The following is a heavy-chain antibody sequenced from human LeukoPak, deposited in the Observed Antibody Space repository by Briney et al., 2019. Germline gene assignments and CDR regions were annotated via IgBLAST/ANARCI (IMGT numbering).Heavy chain of an antibody. Sequence: SETLSLTCTVSGGSISSYYWSWIRQPPGKGLEWIGYIYYSGSTNYNPSLKSRVTISVETSKNEFSLKLRSVTAADTAVYYCARVTGYRIEDYFDYWGQATLVTVSS. D-gene: IGHD6-13*01. V-gene: IGHV4-59*01. CDR3: ARVTGYRIEDYFDY. CDR2: IYYSGST. J-gene: IGHJ4*02. CDR1: GGSISSYY.